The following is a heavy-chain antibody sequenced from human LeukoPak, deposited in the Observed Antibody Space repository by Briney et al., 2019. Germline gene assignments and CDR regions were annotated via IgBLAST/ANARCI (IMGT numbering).Heavy chain of an antibody. CDR3: AREGYYGSGSPPSLYFDY. Sequence: GGSLVLSCAASGFTFRNYVIHWGRQAPGGGREGVAVTSSDLSVKLYADAVKGRFTISRDNSRSTLYLQMNSLRPEDTAIYYCAREGYYGSGSPPSLYFDYWGQGNLVTVSS. J-gene: IGHJ4*02. CDR2: TSSDLSVK. V-gene: IGHV3-30-3*01. CDR1: GFTFRNYV. D-gene: IGHD3-10*01.